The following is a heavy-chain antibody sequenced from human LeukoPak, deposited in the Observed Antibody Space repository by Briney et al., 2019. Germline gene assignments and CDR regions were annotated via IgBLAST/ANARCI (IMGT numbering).Heavy chain of an antibody. CDR2: IYYSGST. CDR3: AREGALRVTPRIPDYYYYMDV. J-gene: IGHJ6*03. V-gene: IGHV4-59*12. D-gene: IGHD2-21*02. Sequence: SETLSLTCTVSGGSISSYYWSWIRQPPGKGLEWIGYIYYSGSTNYNPSLKSRVTMSVDTSKNQFSLKLSSVTAADTAVYYCAREGALRVTPRIPDYYYYMDVWGKGTTVTISS. CDR1: GGSISSYY.